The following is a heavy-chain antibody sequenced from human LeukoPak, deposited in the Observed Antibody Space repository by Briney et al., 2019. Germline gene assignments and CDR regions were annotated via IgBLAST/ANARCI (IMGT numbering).Heavy chain of an antibody. CDR1: GYTFTGYY. CDR2: INPNSGGT. Sequence: ASVKVSCKASGYTFTGYYMHWVRQAPGQGLEWMGWINPNSGGTNYAQKFQGWVTMTRDTSISTAYMELSRPRSDDTAVYYCARVRSAVAGAYDAFDIWGQGTMVTVSS. D-gene: IGHD6-19*01. J-gene: IGHJ3*02. V-gene: IGHV1-2*04. CDR3: ARVRSAVAGAYDAFDI.